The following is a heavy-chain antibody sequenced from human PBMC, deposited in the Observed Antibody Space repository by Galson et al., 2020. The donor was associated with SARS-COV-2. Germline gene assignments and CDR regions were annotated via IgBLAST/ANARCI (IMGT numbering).Heavy chain of an antibody. D-gene: IGHD3-22*01. CDR2: IIPIFGTA. CDR3: ARVTGYYDSSGYPPYYFDY. V-gene: IGHV1-69*05. CDR1: GGTFSSYA. Sequence: ASVKVSCQASGGTFSSYAISWVRQAPGQGLAWMGGIIPIFGTANYAQKFQGRVTITTDESTRTAYMELSSLRSEDTAVYYCARVTGYYDSSGYPPYYFDYWGQGTLVTVSS. J-gene: IGHJ4*02.